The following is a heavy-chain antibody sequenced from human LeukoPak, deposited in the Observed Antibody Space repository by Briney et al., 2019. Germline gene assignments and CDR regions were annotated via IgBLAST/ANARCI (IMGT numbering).Heavy chain of an antibody. V-gene: IGHV3-73*01. J-gene: IGHJ4*02. CDR1: GFTFSGSA. CDR3: TRHLDSDWAGYYFDY. CDR2: IRSKANSYAT. Sequence: GGSLRLSCAASGFTFSGSAMHWVRQASGKGLEWVGRIRSKANSYATAYAASVKGRFTISRDDSKNTAYLQMNSLKTEDTAVYYCTRHLDSDWAGYYFDYWGQGTLVTVSS. D-gene: IGHD6-19*01.